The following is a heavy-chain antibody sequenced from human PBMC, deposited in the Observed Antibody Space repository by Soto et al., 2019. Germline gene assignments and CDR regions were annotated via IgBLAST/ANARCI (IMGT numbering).Heavy chain of an antibody. J-gene: IGHJ6*02. CDR3: ARVAVAGSDYGMDV. D-gene: IGHD6-19*01. CDR1: GFTFSSYG. Sequence: QVQLVESGGGVVQPGRSLRLSCAASGFTFSSYGMHWVRQAPGKGLEWVAVIWYDGSNKYYADSVKGRFTISRDNSKNTLYLQMNSLRAEDTAVYHCARVAVAGSDYGMDVWGQGTTVTVSS. CDR2: IWYDGSNK. V-gene: IGHV3-33*01.